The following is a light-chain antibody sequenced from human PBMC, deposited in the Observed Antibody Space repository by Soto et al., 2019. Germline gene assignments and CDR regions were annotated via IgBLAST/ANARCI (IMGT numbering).Light chain of an antibody. J-gene: IGLJ3*02. CDR1: NSNLGAGYD. V-gene: IGLV1-40*01. CDR2: GNR. Sequence: QAVVTQPPSVSGAPGQRVTLSCTGNNSNLGAGYDVHWYQQLPGAAPKLVIFGNRNRPSGVPERFSGSKSGTSASLAITGLQADDEADYYCQAYDYSLTAFVFGGGTKLTVL. CDR3: QAYDYSLTAFV.